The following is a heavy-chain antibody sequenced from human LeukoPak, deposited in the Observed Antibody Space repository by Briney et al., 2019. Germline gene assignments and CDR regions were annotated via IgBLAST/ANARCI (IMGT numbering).Heavy chain of an antibody. J-gene: IGHJ5*02. CDR2: ISSSSSYT. CDR3: ARDVAVAGTGWFDP. CDR1: GFTFSDYY. Sequence: SGGSLRLSCAASGFTFSDYYMSWIRQAPGKGLEWVSYISSSSSYTNYADSVKGRFTISRDNAKNSLYLQMNSLRAEDTAVYYCARDVAVAGTGWFDPWGQGTLVTVSS. V-gene: IGHV3-11*06. D-gene: IGHD6-19*01.